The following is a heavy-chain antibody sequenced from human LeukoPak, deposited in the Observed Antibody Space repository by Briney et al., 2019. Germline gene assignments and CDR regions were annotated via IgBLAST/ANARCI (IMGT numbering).Heavy chain of an antibody. CDR3: GRGAYGDDDS. CDR2: ISAGADST. J-gene: IGHJ5*01. Sequence: GGSLRLSCAASTFTFSSYAMSWVRQAPGKGLEWVSAISAGADSTYYADSVQGRFTISRDNSNNTLFLQMSGLRAEDTAVYFCGRGAYGDDDSWGQGTLVTVSS. V-gene: IGHV3-23*01. D-gene: IGHD4-17*01. CDR1: TFTFSSYA.